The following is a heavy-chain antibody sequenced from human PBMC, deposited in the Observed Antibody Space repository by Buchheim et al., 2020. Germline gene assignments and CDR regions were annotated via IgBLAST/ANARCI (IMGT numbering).Heavy chain of an antibody. V-gene: IGHV3-48*03. Sequence: EVQLVESGGGLVQPGGSLRLSCAASGFTFSSYEMNWVRQAPGKGLEWVSYISSSGSTIYYADSVKGRFTISRDNAKNSLYLQMNSLRAEDTAVYYCARFQVRSSSWIYYYYGMDVWSQGTT. CDR1: GFTFSSYE. CDR3: ARFQVRSSSWIYYYYGMDV. D-gene: IGHD6-13*01. CDR2: ISSSGSTI. J-gene: IGHJ6*02.